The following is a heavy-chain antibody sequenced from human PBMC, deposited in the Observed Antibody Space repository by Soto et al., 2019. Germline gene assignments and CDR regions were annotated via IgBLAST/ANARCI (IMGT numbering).Heavy chain of an antibody. J-gene: IGHJ4*02. CDR1: GFSFIGYA. CDR2: ISGSGATT. D-gene: IGHD2-15*01. V-gene: IGHV3-23*01. CDR3: ARDGYCSGGSCYSVPVFDY. Sequence: HPGGALRLSCAASGFSFIGYAMTWVRQAPGKGLHWVSAISGSGATTYYADSVKGRFSISRDNSKNTLYLQMNSLRAEDTAVYYCARDGYCSGGSCYSVPVFDYWGQGTLVTVSS.